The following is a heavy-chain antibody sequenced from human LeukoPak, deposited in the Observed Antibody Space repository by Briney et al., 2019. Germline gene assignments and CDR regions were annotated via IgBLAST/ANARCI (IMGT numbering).Heavy chain of an antibody. D-gene: IGHD2-2*01. CDR1: RFTVSSNY. Sequence: PGGSLRLSCAASRFTVSSNYMSWVRQPPGKGLEWVSVIYSGGVTYYADSVKGRFTISRDNSKNTLYLEMNSLRVEDTAVYYCAKDTRYCSSTSCPFYYYYYGMDVWGQGTTVTVSS. CDR3: AKDTRYCSSTSCPFYYYYYGMDV. V-gene: IGHV3-53*01. CDR2: IYSGGVT. J-gene: IGHJ6*02.